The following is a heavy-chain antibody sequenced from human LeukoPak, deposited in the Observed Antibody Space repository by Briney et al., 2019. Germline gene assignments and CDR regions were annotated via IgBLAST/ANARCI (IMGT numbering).Heavy chain of an antibody. CDR3: VRDLDYDLLFDY. Sequence: ASVKVSCKASGYTFTGYYMHWVRQAPGQGLEWMGWINPNSGGTNYAQKFQGRVTMTRDTSISTAYMELSRLRSDDTAVYYCVRDLDYDLLFDYWGQGILVTVSS. CDR2: INPNSGGT. J-gene: IGHJ4*02. CDR1: GYTFTGYY. V-gene: IGHV1-2*02. D-gene: IGHD4-17*01.